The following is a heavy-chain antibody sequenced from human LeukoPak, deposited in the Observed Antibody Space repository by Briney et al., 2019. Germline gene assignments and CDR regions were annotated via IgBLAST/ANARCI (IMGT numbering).Heavy chain of an antibody. D-gene: IGHD6-13*01. J-gene: IGHJ4*02. CDR3: ARANNSSWHN. CDR2: IKPDGSAE. CDR1: GFTFSSNR. Sequence: PGGSLRLSCATSGFTFSSNRMSWVRHALGRRLEWVANIKPDGSAEYYAASVKGRFTVSRDNAKNSLFLQMNSLRVEDTAVYYCARANNSSWHNWGQGTLVTVSS. V-gene: IGHV3-7*01.